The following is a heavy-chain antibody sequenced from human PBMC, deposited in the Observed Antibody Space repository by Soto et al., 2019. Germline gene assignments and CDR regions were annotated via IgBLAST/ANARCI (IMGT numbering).Heavy chain of an antibody. Sequence: PGGSLRLSCAASGFTFSSYAMSWVRQAPGKGLEWVSAISGSGGSTYYADSVKGRFTISRDSSKNTLYLQMNSLRAEDTAVYYCAKVEGIGLRYFDWSLGYWGQGTLVTVSS. CDR1: GFTFSSYA. CDR2: ISGSGGST. CDR3: AKVEGIGLRYFDWSLGY. V-gene: IGHV3-23*01. D-gene: IGHD3-9*01. J-gene: IGHJ4*02.